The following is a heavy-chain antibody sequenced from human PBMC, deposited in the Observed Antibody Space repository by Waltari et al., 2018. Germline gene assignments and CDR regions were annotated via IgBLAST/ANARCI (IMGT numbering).Heavy chain of an antibody. Sequence: QLQLQESGPGLVQPSETLSLTCTVSGGSISSSSYYLGWVRQPPGKGLEWIGSIYYSGSTYYNPSLKSRVTIAVDTSKNQLSLRVSSVTAADTAVFYCARMVRGYCSSTSCHTDHWGQGTLVTVSS. CDR3: ARMVRGYCSSTSCHTDH. D-gene: IGHD2-2*01. CDR1: GGSISSSSYY. V-gene: IGHV4-39*07. J-gene: IGHJ4*02. CDR2: IYYSGST.